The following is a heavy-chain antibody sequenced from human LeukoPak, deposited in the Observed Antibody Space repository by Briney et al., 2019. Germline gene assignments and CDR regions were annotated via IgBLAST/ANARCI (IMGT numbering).Heavy chain of an antibody. CDR3: ARRWTIVVVPAARRYYMDV. J-gene: IGHJ6*03. CDR2: MNHSGST. CDR1: GGSFSGYY. D-gene: IGHD2-2*01. Sequence: SETLSLTCAVYGGSFSGYYWSWIRQPPGKGLEWIGEMNHSGSTNYNPSLKSRVTISVDTSKNQFSLKLSSVTAADTAVYYCARRWTIVVVPAARRYYMDVWGKGTTVTVSS. V-gene: IGHV4-34*01.